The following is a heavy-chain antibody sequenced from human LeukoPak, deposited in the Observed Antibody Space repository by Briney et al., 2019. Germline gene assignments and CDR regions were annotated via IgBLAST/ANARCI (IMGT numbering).Heavy chain of an antibody. CDR3: VRDIGWGHNDY. V-gene: IGHV3-7*01. CDR2: IKPDGSEK. Sequence: GGSLRLSCAASGFTFSMYWMSWVRQAPGKGLERVANIKPDGSEKNYVDSVKGRFIISRDNADNSLFLQMNSLRAEDTAVYYCVRDIGWGHNDYWGQGTLGTVSS. J-gene: IGHJ4*02. CDR1: GFTFSMYW. D-gene: IGHD6-19*01.